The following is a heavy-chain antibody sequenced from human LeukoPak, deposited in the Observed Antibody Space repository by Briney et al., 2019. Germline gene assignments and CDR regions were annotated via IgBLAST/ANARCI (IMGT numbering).Heavy chain of an antibody. V-gene: IGHV3-30*18. Sequence: GGSLRLSCAASGFTFSSYGMHWVRQAPGKGLEWVAVISYDGSNKYYADSVKGRFTISRDNSKNTLYLQMNSLRAEDTAVYYCAKMSAGYCSGGSCSGAYYYGMDVWGQGTTVTVSS. D-gene: IGHD2-15*01. CDR1: GFTFSSYG. CDR3: AKMSAGYCSGGSCSGAYYYGMDV. J-gene: IGHJ6*02. CDR2: ISYDGSNK.